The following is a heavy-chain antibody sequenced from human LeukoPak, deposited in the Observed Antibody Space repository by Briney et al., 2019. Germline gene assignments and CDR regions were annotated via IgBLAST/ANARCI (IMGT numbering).Heavy chain of an antibody. CDR3: ARMYYDFWSGYLGYYGMDV. D-gene: IGHD3-3*01. J-gene: IGHJ6*02. V-gene: IGHV1-2*02. Sequence: ASVRVSCKASGYTFTGYYMHWVRQAPGQGLEWMGWINPNSGGTNYAQKFQGRVTMTRDTSISTAYMELSRLRSDDTAVYYCARMYYDFWSGYLGYYGMDVWGQGTTVTVSS. CDR2: INPNSGGT. CDR1: GYTFTGYY.